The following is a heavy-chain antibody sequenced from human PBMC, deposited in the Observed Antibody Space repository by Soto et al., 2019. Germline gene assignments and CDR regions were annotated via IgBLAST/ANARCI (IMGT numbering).Heavy chain of an antibody. J-gene: IGHJ4*02. CDR1: GFTFSLYS. Sequence: AGGSLRLSCAASGFTFSLYSMIWVRQAPGKGLEWVSSISSSSSYIYYADSMKGRFTLSRDNTQNSLYLQMNSLRVDDTAVYYCVRARATDSRPDYWGQGTLVTVSS. CDR2: ISSSSSYI. D-gene: IGHD3-22*01. V-gene: IGHV3-21*01. CDR3: VRARATDSRPDY.